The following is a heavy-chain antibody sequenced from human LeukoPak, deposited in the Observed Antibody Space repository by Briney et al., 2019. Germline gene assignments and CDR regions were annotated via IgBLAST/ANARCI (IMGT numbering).Heavy chain of an antibody. J-gene: IGHJ4*02. CDR2: VRLCGTTT. V-gene: IGHV3-48*03. Sequence: HSGDSLRLSWAVSGFTFSSYEMNWVRQAPGKGLEWVSYVRLCGTTTFFPDSVKGRFTISRDNANNPLYLQMHSLRAEDTAIYYCARDRALRGVDYWGQGTLV. CDR1: GFTFSSYE. D-gene: IGHD5/OR15-5a*01. CDR3: ARDRALRGVDY.